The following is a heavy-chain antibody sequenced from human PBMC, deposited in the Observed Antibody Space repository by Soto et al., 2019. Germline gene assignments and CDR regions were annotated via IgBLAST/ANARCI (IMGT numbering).Heavy chain of an antibody. CDR2: IYYSGST. V-gene: IGHV4-39*01. CDR1: VGSISNNNYY. Sequence: QLQLQESGPGLVKPSETLSLTCTVSVGSISNNNYYWGWIRQPQGKGLEWIGSIYYSGSTYYNPSLKSRVTISVDRSKNQFSLKLSSVTAADPALYYCARSPLNYWGQGTLVTVSS. J-gene: IGHJ4*02. CDR3: ARSPLNY.